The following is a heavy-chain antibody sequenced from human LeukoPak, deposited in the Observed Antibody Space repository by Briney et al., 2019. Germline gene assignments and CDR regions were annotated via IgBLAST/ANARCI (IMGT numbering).Heavy chain of an antibody. J-gene: IGHJ1*01. D-gene: IGHD3-22*01. CDR2: ISGSGGIT. Sequence: HPGGSLRLSCAASGFTFSSYAMSWVRQAPGKGLEGVSGISGSGGITNYADSVKGRFTISRDNSKNTLYLQMNSLRAEDTAVYYCAKRDFYDSSGYAPLFQHWGQGTLVTVSS. CDR1: GFTFSSYA. V-gene: IGHV3-23*01. CDR3: AKRDFYDSSGYAPLFQH.